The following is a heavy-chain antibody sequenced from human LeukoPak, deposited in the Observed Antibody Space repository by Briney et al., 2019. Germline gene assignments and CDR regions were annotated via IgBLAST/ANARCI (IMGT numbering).Heavy chain of an antibody. J-gene: IGHJ4*02. CDR1: GFTFSSYW. CDR2: IKQDGSEK. CDR3: ARDQRYCSSSSCPWEPFDY. Sequence: GGSLRLSCAASGFTFSSYWMSWVRQAPGKGLEWVANIKQDGSEKYYVDSVKGRFTISRDNAKNSLYLQMNSLRAEDAAVYYCARDQRYCSSSSCPWEPFDYWGQGTLVTVSS. D-gene: IGHD2-2*01. V-gene: IGHV3-7*05.